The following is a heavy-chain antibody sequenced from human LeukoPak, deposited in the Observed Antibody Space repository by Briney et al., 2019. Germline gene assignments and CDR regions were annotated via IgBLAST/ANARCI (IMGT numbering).Heavy chain of an antibody. J-gene: IGHJ6*04. CDR2: INHNGST. CDR3: ARGGYSGYPTPLYYGMDV. D-gene: IGHD5-12*01. CDR1: GGSFSGYY. V-gene: IGHV4-34*01. Sequence: SETLSLTCAVYGGSFSGYYWSWIRQPPGKGLEWIGEINHNGSTNYNPSLKSRVTISVDTSKNQFSLKLSSVTAADTAVYYCARGGYSGYPTPLYYGMDVWGKGTTVTVSS.